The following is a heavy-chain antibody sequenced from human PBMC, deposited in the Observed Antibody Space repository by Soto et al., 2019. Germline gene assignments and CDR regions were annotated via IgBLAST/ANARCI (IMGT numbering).Heavy chain of an antibody. CDR2: IYYSGSS. CDR3: ARDDYGDNSYYYYGMDV. CDR1: GGSISSSY. D-gene: IGHD4-17*01. Sequence: SETLSLTCTVSGGSISSSYWSWIRQTPGKGLEWIGYIYYSGSSNYNPSLKSRVTISVDTSKNQFSLKLSSVTAADTAVYYCARDDYGDNSYYYYGMDVWGQGTTVTVSS. V-gene: IGHV4-59*01. J-gene: IGHJ6*02.